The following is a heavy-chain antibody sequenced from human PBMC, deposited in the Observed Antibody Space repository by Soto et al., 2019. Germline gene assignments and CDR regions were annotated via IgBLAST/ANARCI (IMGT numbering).Heavy chain of an antibody. CDR3: VKDGYCSSTSCYGHDFDY. V-gene: IGHV3-9*01. J-gene: IGHJ4*02. CDR1: GFTLFDYA. D-gene: IGHD2-2*01. CDR2: ISWNGGPI. Sequence: EVELVESGGGLGQPGRSLRLSCAASGFTLFDYAMHWVRQAAGKGLEWVAGISWNGGPIGYADSVKGRFTIARDNAKTSLYLQMNGLRAEDTALYYCVKDGYCSSTSCYGHDFDYWGQGTLVIVSS.